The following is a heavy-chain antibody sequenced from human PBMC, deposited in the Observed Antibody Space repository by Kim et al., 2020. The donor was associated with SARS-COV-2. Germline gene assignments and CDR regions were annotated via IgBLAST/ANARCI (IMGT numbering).Heavy chain of an antibody. J-gene: IGHJ6*02. CDR3: AKDRRRFLEWYYYNAMDV. V-gene: IGHV3-9*01. D-gene: IGHD3-3*01. Sequence: KGRFTISRDNAKNSLYLQMNSLRAEDTALYYCAKDRRRFLEWYYYNAMDVWGQGTTVTVSS.